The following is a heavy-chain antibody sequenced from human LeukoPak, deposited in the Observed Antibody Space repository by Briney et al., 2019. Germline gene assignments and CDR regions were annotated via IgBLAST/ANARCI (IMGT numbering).Heavy chain of an antibody. J-gene: IGHJ3*02. V-gene: IGHV4-31*03. Sequence: SETLSLTCTVSGGSISSGGYYWSWIRQHPGKGLEWIGYIYYSGSTYYNPSLKSRVTISVDTSKNQSSLKLSSVTAADTAVYYCARARGAMATDDAFDIWGQGTMVTVSS. CDR1: GGSISSGGYY. CDR3: ARARGAMATDDAFDI. D-gene: IGHD5-18*01. CDR2: IYYSGST.